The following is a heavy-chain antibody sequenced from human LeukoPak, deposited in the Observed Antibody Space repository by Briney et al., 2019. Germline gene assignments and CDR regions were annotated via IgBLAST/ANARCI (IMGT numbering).Heavy chain of an antibody. D-gene: IGHD3-10*01. J-gene: IGHJ4*02. CDR1: GFTFSSYE. V-gene: IGHV3-23*01. Sequence: GGSLRLSCAASGFTFSSYEMNWVRQAPGKGLEWVSAISGSGGSTYYADSVKGRFTISRDNSKNTLYLQMNSLRAEDTAVYYCAKEEGVYGSGSLDYWGQGTLVTVSS. CDR2: ISGSGGST. CDR3: AKEEGVYGSGSLDY.